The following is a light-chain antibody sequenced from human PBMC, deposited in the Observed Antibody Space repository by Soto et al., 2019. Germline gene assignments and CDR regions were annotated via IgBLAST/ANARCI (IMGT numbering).Light chain of an antibody. CDR3: SSYTGSSTYV. V-gene: IGLV2-14*01. CDR2: DVS. J-gene: IGLJ1*01. Sequence: QSVLTQPASESGPPGQSITISCTGTSSDVGGYNYVSWYQQHPGKAPKLMIYDVSNRPSGVSNRFSGSKSGNTASLTISGLQAEDEADYCCSSYTGSSTYVFGTGTKVTVL. CDR1: SSDVGGYNY.